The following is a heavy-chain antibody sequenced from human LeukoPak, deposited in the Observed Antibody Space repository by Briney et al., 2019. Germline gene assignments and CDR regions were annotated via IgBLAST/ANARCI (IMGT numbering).Heavy chain of an antibody. CDR2: IYPGDSDT. Sequence: GKSLKISCKGSGYSFTSYWIGWVHQMPGKGLEWMGIIYPGDSDTRYSPSFQGQVTISADKSISTAYLQWSSLKASDTAMYYCARQNQRHYYGSGSYYDWGQGTLVTVSS. V-gene: IGHV5-51*07. J-gene: IGHJ4*02. CDR3: ARQNQRHYYGSGSYYD. D-gene: IGHD3-10*01. CDR1: GYSFTSYW.